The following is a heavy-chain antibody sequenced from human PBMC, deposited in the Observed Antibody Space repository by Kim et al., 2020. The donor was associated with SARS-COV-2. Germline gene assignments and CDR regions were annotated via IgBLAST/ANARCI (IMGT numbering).Heavy chain of an antibody. CDR3: SIYADSSNWC. CDR1: GFTFSNAW. Sequence: GGSLRLSCAASGFTFSNAWMSWVRQAPGKGLEWVGRIKTKTDGETTDYAAPVKGRFIISRDDSKNTLSLQMNSLKTEDTAVYYCSIYADSSNWCWGQGTLVTVSS. V-gene: IGHV3-15*01. D-gene: IGHD6-13*01. J-gene: IGHJ4*02. CDR2: IKTKTDGETT.